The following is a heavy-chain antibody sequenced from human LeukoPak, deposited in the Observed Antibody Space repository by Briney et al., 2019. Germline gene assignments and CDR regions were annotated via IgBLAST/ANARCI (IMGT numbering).Heavy chain of an antibody. D-gene: IGHD1-26*01. CDR2: ISGSGGST. CDR3: AKESSTYGGSYSGY. Sequence: GGSLRLSCAASRFTFSSYAMSWVRQAPGKGLGWVSTISGSGGSTYYADSVKGRFTISRDNSKNTLYLQMNSLRAEDTAVYYCAKESSTYGGSYSGYWGQGSLVTVSS. CDR1: RFTFSSYA. V-gene: IGHV3-23*01. J-gene: IGHJ4*02.